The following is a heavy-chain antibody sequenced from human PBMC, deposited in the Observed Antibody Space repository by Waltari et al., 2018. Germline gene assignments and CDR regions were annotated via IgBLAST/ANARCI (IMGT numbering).Heavy chain of an antibody. CDR1: GGTFSSYA. CDR2: ITPILGIA. CDR3: ARSAAAGHWFDP. V-gene: IGHV1-69*10. J-gene: IGHJ5*02. Sequence: QVQLVQSGAEVKKPGSSVKVSCKASGGTFSSYAISWVRQAPGQGLEWMGGITPILGIANYAQKFQGRVTITADKSTSTAYMERSSLRSEDTAVYYCARSAAAGHWFDPWGQGTLVTVSS. D-gene: IGHD6-13*01.